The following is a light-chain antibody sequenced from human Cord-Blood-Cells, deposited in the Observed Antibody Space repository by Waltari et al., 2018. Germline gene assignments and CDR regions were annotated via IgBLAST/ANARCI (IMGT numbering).Light chain of an antibody. V-gene: IGLV2-23*01. J-gene: IGLJ3*02. CDR3: CSYAGSSTWV. CDR2: EGS. Sequence: QSALTQPASVSGSPGQSITISCTGTSSDVGSYNLVSWYQQPPGKAPKRRIYEGSKRPSGVSNRFSGSKSGNTASLTISGLQAEDEADYYCCSYAGSSTWVFGGGTKLTVL. CDR1: SSDVGSYNL.